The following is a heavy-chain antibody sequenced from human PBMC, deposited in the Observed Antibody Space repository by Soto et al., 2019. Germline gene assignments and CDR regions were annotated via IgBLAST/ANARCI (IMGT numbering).Heavy chain of an antibody. V-gene: IGHV3-23*01. CDR3: AETEYISSGDQSP. J-gene: IGHJ5*02. CDR2: TIGSGGST. CDR1: GFTFSSYA. Sequence: PGGSLRLSCAASGFTFSSYAMSWVRQAPGKGLEWVSATIGSGGSTYYADSVKGRFTISRDNSKNTLYLQMNRLKAEDMAVYYCAETEYISSGDQSPGGQETLVTISS. D-gene: IGHD6-6*01.